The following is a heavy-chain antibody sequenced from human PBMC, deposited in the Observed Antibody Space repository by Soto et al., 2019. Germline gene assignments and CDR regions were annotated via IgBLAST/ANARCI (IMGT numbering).Heavy chain of an antibody. V-gene: IGHV4-31*03. CDR2: IYYTGSA. CDR3: AREAYYYDSSGYLSKYFDS. Sequence: SETLSLTCTVSGGAISSGGYCWSWIRQHPGKGLEWIGYIYYTGSAYYNPSLKSRLTISVDTSKNQFSLKLSSVTAEDTAVYYCAREAYYYDSSGYLSKYFDSWGQGTMVTXS. CDR1: GGAISSGGYC. J-gene: IGHJ4*02. D-gene: IGHD3-22*01.